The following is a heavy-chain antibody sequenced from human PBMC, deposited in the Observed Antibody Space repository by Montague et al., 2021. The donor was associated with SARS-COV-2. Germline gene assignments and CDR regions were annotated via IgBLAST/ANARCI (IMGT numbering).Heavy chain of an antibody. CDR3: ARHRITIFLGRMFDY. CDR2: IYYSGXT. J-gene: IGHJ4*02. Sequence: SETLSLTGTVSGGSIRSSSYYWGWIRQPPGKGLEWLGSIYYSGXTXYXXXXKXRVTISVDTSKNQFSLKLSSVTAADTAVYYCARHRITIFLGRMFDYWGQGTLVTVSS. D-gene: IGHD3-9*01. CDR1: GGSIRSSSYY. V-gene: IGHV4-39*01.